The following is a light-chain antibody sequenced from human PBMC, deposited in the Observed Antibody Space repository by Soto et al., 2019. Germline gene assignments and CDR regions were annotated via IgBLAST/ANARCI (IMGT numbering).Light chain of an antibody. V-gene: IGKV3-15*01. CDR1: QSVSGD. J-gene: IGKJ3*01. Sequence: EVEMTQSPGTLSVSPGERATLSCRASQSVSGDLAWYQHKPGQAPRLLIYAASTRATGIPARFSGSGSGTEFTLTIGSLQSEDFAIYYCHQYNKWPYTFGPGTKVDI. CDR3: HQYNKWPYT. CDR2: AAS.